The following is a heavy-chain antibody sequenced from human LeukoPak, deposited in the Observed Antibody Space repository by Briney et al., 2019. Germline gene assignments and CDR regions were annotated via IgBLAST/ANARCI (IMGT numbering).Heavy chain of an antibody. Sequence: ASVKVSCKASGYTFTSYDINWVRQATGQGLEWMGWMNPNSGNTGYAQKFQGRVTMTRNTSISTAYMELSSLRSEDTAVYYCARGDYGDYMVNWFDPWGQGTLVTVSS. CDR2: MNPNSGNT. CDR1: GYTFTSYD. J-gene: IGHJ5*02. D-gene: IGHD4-17*01. CDR3: ARGDYGDYMVNWFDP. V-gene: IGHV1-8*01.